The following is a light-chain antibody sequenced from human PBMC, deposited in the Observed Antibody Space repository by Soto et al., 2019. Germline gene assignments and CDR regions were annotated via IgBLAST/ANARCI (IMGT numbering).Light chain of an antibody. CDR2: GAS. V-gene: IGKV3-20*01. Sequence: EIVWTQSPGTLSLSPGERATLSCRASQSVSSSYLAWYQQKPGQAPRLLIYGASSRATGIPDRFSGSGSGTDFNLTISRLETEDFAVYYCQQYGSSPKTFGQGTKVDIK. J-gene: IGKJ1*01. CDR3: QQYGSSPKT. CDR1: QSVSSSY.